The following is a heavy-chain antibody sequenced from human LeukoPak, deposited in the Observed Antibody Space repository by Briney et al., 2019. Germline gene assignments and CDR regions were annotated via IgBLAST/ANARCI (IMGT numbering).Heavy chain of an antibody. CDR1: GFTFSSYA. Sequence: GGSLRLSRAASGFTFSSYAMSWVRQAPGKGLEWVSAISGSGGSTYYADSVKGRFTISRDNSKNTLYLQMNSLRAEDTAVYYCAATYSSGWNFDYWGQGTLVTVSS. D-gene: IGHD6-25*01. V-gene: IGHV3-23*01. CDR2: ISGSGGST. CDR3: AATYSSGWNFDY. J-gene: IGHJ4*02.